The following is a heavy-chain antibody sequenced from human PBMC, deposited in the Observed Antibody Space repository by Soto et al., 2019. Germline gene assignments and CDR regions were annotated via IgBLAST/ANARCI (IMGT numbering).Heavy chain of an antibody. CDR2: ISGSGGST. V-gene: IGHV3-23*01. Sequence: GALTLSCAASGFTFSSYAMSWVRQAPGKGLEWVSAISGSGGSTYYADSVKGRFTISRDNSKNTLYLQMNSLRAEDTAVYYCAKDRLRYFDWFPNTPPPPDYWGQGTLVTVSS. D-gene: IGHD3-9*01. CDR1: GFTFSSYA. CDR3: AKDRLRYFDWFPNTPPPPDY. J-gene: IGHJ4*02.